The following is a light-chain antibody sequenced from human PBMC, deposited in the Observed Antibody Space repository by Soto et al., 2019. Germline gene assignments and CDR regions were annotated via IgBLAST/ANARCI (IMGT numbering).Light chain of an antibody. CDR1: SSNIGSNY. CDR2: RNN. V-gene: IGLV1-47*01. CDR3: AAWDDSLRGGV. J-gene: IGLJ1*01. Sequence: QSVLTQPPSASGTPGQMVTISCSGSSSNIGSNYVYWYQQLPGTAPKLLIYRNNQRPSGVPDRFSGSKSGTSASLAISGLRSEDEADYYCAAWDDSLRGGVFGTGTKLTVL.